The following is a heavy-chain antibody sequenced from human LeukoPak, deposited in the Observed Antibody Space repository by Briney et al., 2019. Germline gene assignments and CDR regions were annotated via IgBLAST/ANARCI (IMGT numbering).Heavy chain of an antibody. CDR2: ISGSGGST. Sequence: GGSLRLSCAASGFTFSSYAMSWVRQAPGKGLEWVSVISGSGGSTFYADSVKGRFTISRDNSKNTLYLQMNSLRAEDTAVYYCAKLWSSSVPYYSDSWGQGTLVTDSS. CDR1: GFTFSSYA. CDR3: AKLWSSSVPYYSDS. D-gene: IGHD6-6*01. V-gene: IGHV3-23*01. J-gene: IGHJ4*02.